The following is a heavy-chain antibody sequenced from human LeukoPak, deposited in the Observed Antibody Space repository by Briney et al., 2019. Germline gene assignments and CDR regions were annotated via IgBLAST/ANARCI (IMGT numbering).Heavy chain of an antibody. Sequence: GESLKISCKGSGYSFADYWIGWVRQMPGKGLEWMGIVYPGNSGTRYNPSFEGQVTISADKSINTAYLQWSSLKASDTAMYYCARSATNWFDPWGQGTLVTVTS. CDR1: GYSFADYW. V-gene: IGHV5-51*01. CDR3: ARSATNWFDP. J-gene: IGHJ5*02. CDR2: VYPGNSGT.